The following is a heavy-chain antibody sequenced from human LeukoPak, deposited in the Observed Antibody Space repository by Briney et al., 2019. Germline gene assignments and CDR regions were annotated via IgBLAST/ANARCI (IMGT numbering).Heavy chain of an antibody. J-gene: IGHJ6*02. CDR2: IIPIFGTA. Sequence: ASVKVSCKASGGTFSSYAISWVRQARGQGLEWMGGIIPIFGTANYAQKFQGRVTITADESTSTAYMELSSLRSEDTAVYYCARGLIAAAGTAYYYYGMDVWGQGTTVTVSS. CDR3: ARGLIAAAGTAYYYYGMDV. CDR1: GGTFSSYA. D-gene: IGHD6-13*01. V-gene: IGHV1-69*01.